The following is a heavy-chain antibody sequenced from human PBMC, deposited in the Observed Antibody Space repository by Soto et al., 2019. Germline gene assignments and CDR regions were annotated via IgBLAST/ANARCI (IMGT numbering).Heavy chain of an antibody. Sequence: QVPLVQSGAEVREPGASVKVSCKASGYTFTNYGISWVRQAPGQGLEWIGWISAYNGKIDYAQKVQGRITMTTDTSTSTAFMELRSLRSDDTGVYYCARETIPQMYYYGTDVWGQGTTVIVSS. V-gene: IGHV1-18*01. CDR3: ARETIPQMYYYGTDV. J-gene: IGHJ6*02. CDR2: ISAYNGKI. D-gene: IGHD3-16*01. CDR1: GYTFTNYG.